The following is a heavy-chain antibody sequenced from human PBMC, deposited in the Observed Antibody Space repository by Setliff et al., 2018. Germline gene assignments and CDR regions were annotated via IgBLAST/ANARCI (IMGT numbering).Heavy chain of an antibody. CDR2: IKQDGSEI. J-gene: IGHJ4*02. CDR3: ASGDWFYFDC. Sequence: RLSCAASAFTFSSYWLNWVRQAPGKGLEWVANIKQDGSEIYYADSVRGRFTISRDTAKNSVYLQMNSLRAEDTAVYYCASGDWFYFDCWGQGTLVTVSS. D-gene: IGHD2-21*01. V-gene: IGHV3-7*01. CDR1: AFTFSSYW.